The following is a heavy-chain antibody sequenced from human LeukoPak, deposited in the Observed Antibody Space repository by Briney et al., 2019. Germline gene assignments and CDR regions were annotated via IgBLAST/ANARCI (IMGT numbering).Heavy chain of an antibody. Sequence: GGSLRLFCAASGFTLSANDMSWVRQAPGKGLEGVSLIYAGGNNSAFYADSVRGRFTISRDNSKNTLYLQMNSLGAEYTAVYYCARDQAFDWFYYYYGMDVWGLGTTVIVSS. J-gene: IGHJ6*02. V-gene: IGHV3-53*01. CDR1: GFTLSAND. CDR3: ARDQAFDWFYYYYGMDV. D-gene: IGHD3-9*01. CDR2: IYAGGNNSA.